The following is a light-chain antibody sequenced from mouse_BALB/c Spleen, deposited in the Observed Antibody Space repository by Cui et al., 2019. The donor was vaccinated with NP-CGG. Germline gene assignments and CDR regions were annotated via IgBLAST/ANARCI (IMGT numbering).Light chain of an antibody. CDR2: GTK. Sequence: HAVVSHEPALTTPPGETVTLTCRSSTGAVTTSNYANWVQEKPDHLFTGLIGGTKNRAPGVPARFSGSLIGDKAALTITGAQTEDEAIYFCALWYSNHWVFGGGTKLTVL. J-gene: IGLJ1*01. CDR3: ALWYSNHWV. V-gene: IGLV1*01. CDR1: TGAVTTSNY.